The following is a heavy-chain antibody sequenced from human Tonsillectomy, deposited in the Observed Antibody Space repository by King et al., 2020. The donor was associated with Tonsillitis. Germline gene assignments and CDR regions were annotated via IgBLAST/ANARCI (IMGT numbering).Heavy chain of an antibody. D-gene: IGHD3-22*01. J-gene: IGHJ4*02. CDR1: GYSFISYW. V-gene: IGHV5-10-1*03. CDR3: ARGTNYYDSSGYYYLLY. Sequence: VQLVESGAEVKKPGESLRISCTGSGYSFISYWITWVRQMPGKGLEWMGRIDPSDSYTNFSPSFEGHVTISADKSIGTAYLQWSSLKASDSAMYYCARGTNYYDSSGYYYLLYWGQGTLVTVSS. CDR2: IDPSDSYT.